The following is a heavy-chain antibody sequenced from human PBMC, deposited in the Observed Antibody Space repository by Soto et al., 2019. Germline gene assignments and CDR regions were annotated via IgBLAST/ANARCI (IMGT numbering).Heavy chain of an antibody. CDR1: GYSFTSYW. CDR3: ARLGGYSYGTYYYYGMDV. V-gene: IGHV5-51*01. CDR2: IYPGDSDT. Sequence: EVQLVQSGAEVKKPGESLKISCKGSGYSFTSYWIGWVRQMPGKGLEWMGIIYPGDSDTRYSPSFQGQVTISADKSISTAYLQWSSLKASDTAMYYCARLGGYSYGTYYYYGMDVWGQGTTVTVSS. J-gene: IGHJ6*02. D-gene: IGHD5-18*01.